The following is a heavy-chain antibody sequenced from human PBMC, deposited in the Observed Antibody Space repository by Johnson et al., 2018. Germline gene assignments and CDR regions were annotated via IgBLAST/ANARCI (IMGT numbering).Heavy chain of an antibody. J-gene: IGHJ3*02. CDR3: ARDDSSGGSAFDI. D-gene: IGHD3-22*01. V-gene: IGHV3-21*01. CDR1: GFTFSSYS. Sequence: VQLVQSGGGLVKPGGSLRLSCAASGFTFSSYSMNWVRQAPGKGLEWVSSISSSSSYIYYADSVKGRFTISRDNAKNSLYLKMNSLRAEDTAVYYCARDDSSGGSAFDIWGQGTMVTVSS. CDR2: ISSSSSYI.